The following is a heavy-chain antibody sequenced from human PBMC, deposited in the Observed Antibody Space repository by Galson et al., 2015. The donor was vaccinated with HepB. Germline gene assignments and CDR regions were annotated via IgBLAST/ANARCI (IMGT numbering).Heavy chain of an antibody. D-gene: IGHD1-7*01. CDR1: GFTFSSYG. CDR3: ARPSGTKAYYYYGMDV. J-gene: IGHJ6*02. Sequence: SLRLSCAASGFTFSSYGMHWVRQAPGKGLEWVAVISYDGSNKYYADSVKGRFTISRDNSKNTLYLQMNSLRAEDTAVYYCARPSGTKAYYYYGMDVWGQGTTVTVSS. CDR2: ISYDGSNK. V-gene: IGHV3-30*03.